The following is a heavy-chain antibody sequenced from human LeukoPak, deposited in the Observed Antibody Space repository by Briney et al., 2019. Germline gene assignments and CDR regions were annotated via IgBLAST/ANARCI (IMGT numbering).Heavy chain of an antibody. Sequence: GGSLRLSCAASGFTFSSYSMYWVRQAPGKGLEWVSSISSSSSYIYYADSVKGRFTISRDNAKNSLYLQMNSLRAEDTAVYYCARIRKDYGDYVDYWGQGTLVTVSS. V-gene: IGHV3-21*01. D-gene: IGHD4-17*01. J-gene: IGHJ4*02. CDR2: ISSSSSYI. CDR1: GFTFSSYS. CDR3: ARIRKDYGDYVDY.